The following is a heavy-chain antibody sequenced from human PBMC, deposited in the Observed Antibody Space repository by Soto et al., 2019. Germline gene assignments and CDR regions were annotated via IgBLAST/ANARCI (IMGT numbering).Heavy chain of an antibody. CDR2: NSQSGTT. D-gene: IGHD3-16*02. Sequence: PSETLSLTCAVSGGSITSGAYSWSWILQPPGKVLEWLGYNSQSGTTYYNPSLERRVTIWIDTSKNAFSHNLSSVTADDTALYYCARVIWNIEELLYGFYLDSWGPGTLVTVSS. CDR1: GGSITSGAYS. CDR3: ARVIWNIEELLYGFYLDS. V-gene: IGHV4-30-2*01. J-gene: IGHJ5*01.